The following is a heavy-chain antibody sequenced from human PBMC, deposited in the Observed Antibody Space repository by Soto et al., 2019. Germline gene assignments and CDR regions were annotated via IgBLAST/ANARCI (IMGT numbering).Heavy chain of an antibody. D-gene: IGHD2-8*02. Sequence: ASVKVSCKASGYDFPDNYLHWVRQAPGQGLEWMAVINPITGGTNYAQKFQGRVTMTWDTFISTAYMELSRLKSDDTAIYYCARGYRTDSRCSDCFDYWGQGTRVTVSS. CDR2: INPITGGT. CDR3: ARGYRTDSRCSDCFDY. V-gene: IGHV1-2*02. J-gene: IGHJ4*02. CDR1: GYDFPDNY.